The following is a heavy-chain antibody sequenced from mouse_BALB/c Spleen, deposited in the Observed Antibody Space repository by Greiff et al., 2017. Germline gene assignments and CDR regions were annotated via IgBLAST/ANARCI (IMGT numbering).Heavy chain of an antibody. J-gene: IGHJ1*01. CDR3: ARERGNGYDSWYFDV. CDR2: INPNNGGT. V-gene: IGHV1-18*01. CDR1: GYTFTEYT. Sequence: EVQLVESGPELVKPGASVKISCKTSGYTFTEYTMHWVKQSHGKSLEWIGGINPNNGGTSYNQKFKGKATLTVDKSSSTAYMELRSLTSEDSAVYYCARERGNGYDSWYFDVWGAGTTVTVSS. D-gene: IGHD2-2*01.